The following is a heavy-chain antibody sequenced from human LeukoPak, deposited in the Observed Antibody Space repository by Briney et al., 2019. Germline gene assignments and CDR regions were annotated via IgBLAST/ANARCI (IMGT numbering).Heavy chain of an antibody. V-gene: IGHV3-23*01. CDR3: AKGSSPFDP. CDR2: ISAGGGST. D-gene: IGHD2-15*01. J-gene: IGHJ5*02. Sequence: GGSLRLSCAASGFTFSGYAMSWVRQAPGKGLEWVSTISAGGGSTYSANSMKGRFTISRDNSKNTLYLQTNSLRAEDTAVYYCAKGSSPFDPWGQGTLVTVSS. CDR1: GFTFSGYA.